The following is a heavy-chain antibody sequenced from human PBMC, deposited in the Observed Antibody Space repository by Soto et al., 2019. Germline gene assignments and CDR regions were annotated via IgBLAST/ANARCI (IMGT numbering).Heavy chain of an antibody. J-gene: IGHJ6*03. D-gene: IGHD4-17*01. CDR1: GGSISSGGYY. V-gene: IGHV4-31*03. CDR3: ASDHGDYARAYHYYMAV. Sequence: PSETLSLTCTVSGGSISSGGYYWSWIRQHPGKGLEWIGCIYYSGSTYYNPSLKSRVTISVDTSRNQFSRKLSSVTAAATAVYSCASDHGDYARAYHYYMAVWGKGTTVTVSS. CDR2: IYYSGST.